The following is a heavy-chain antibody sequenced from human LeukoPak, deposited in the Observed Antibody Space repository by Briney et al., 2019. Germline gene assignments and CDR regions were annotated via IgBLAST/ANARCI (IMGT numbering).Heavy chain of an antibody. CDR2: IYSGGST. V-gene: IGHV3-53*01. D-gene: IGHD2-15*01. J-gene: IGHJ4*02. CDR3: ARDGGYCSGGSCYRTDY. Sequence: GGSLRLSCAASGFTVSSNYMSWVRQAPGKGLEWVSVIYSGGSTYYADSVKGRFTISRDNSKNTLYLQTNSLRAEDTAVYYCARDGGYCSGGSCYRTDYWGQGTLVTVSS. CDR1: GFTVSSNY.